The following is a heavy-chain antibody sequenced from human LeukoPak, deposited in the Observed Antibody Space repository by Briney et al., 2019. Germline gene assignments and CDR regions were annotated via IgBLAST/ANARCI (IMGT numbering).Heavy chain of an antibody. CDR1: GGSMSSYY. D-gene: IGHD3-22*01. Sequence: PSETLSLTCTVSGGSMSSYYWNWIRQPPGKGLEWIGYIYYSGTTNYNPSLKSRVSMSVDTSKNQLSLKLTSVLAADTAVYYCARGKDYYDTSGYPTFHYWGQGTLVTVSS. CDR2: IYYSGTT. J-gene: IGHJ4*02. CDR3: ARGKDYYDTSGYPTFHY. V-gene: IGHV4-59*01.